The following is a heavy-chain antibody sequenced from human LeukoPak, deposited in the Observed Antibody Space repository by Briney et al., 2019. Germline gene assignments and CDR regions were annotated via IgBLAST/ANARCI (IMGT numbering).Heavy chain of an antibody. CDR2: IYTSGST. CDR1: GGSISSYY. J-gene: IGHJ3*02. Sequence: SETLSLTCTVSGGSISSYYWSWIRQPAGKGLEWIGRIYTSGSTNYNPSLKSRVTMSVDTSKNQFSLKLSSVTAADTAVYYCARAPMGSEYYYDSSGAFDIWGQGTMVTVSS. D-gene: IGHD3-22*01. V-gene: IGHV4-4*07. CDR3: ARAPMGSEYYYDSSGAFDI.